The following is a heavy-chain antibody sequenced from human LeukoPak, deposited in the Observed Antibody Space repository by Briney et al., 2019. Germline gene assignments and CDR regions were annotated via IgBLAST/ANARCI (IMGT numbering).Heavy chain of an antibody. V-gene: IGHV3-30*02. J-gene: IGHJ5*02. D-gene: IGHD3-22*01. CDR1: GFAFSSYG. CDR3: AKDDSSGFNWFDP. CDR2: LRYDGSNT. Sequence: GGSLRLSCAASGFAFSSYGMHWVRQAPGKGLEWVAFLRYDGSNTYYTDSVKGRFTISRDNSKNTLYLQMNSLRAEDTAVYYCAKDDSSGFNWFDPWGQGTLVTVSS.